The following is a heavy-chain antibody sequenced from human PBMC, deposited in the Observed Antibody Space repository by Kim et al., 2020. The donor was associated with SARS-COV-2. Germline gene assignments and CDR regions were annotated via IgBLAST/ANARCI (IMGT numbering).Heavy chain of an antibody. J-gene: IGHJ4*02. D-gene: IGHD6-19*01. CDR1: GFTFSSYS. V-gene: IGHV3-21*01. CDR2: ISSSSSYI. CDR3: ARVNSMERPSGRTDY. Sequence: GGSLRLSCAASGFTFSSYSMNWVRQAPGKGLEWVSSISSSSSYIYYADSVKGRFTISRDNAKNSLYLQMNSLRAEDTAVYYCARVNSMERPSGRTDYWGQGTLVTVSS.